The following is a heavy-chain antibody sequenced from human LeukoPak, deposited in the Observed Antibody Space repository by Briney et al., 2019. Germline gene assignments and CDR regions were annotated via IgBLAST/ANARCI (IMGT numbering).Heavy chain of an antibody. Sequence: GGSLRLSCAASGFTFSDYAMSWVRQAPGKGLEWVSGVRGSGGDTFYADSVKGRFTISRDNSKNTLYLQMNSLRAEDTAVYYCARVPYGSGTYTDYWGQGTLVTVSS. CDR1: GFTFSDYA. D-gene: IGHD3-10*01. V-gene: IGHV3-23*01. J-gene: IGHJ4*02. CDR2: VRGSGGDT. CDR3: ARVPYGSGTYTDY.